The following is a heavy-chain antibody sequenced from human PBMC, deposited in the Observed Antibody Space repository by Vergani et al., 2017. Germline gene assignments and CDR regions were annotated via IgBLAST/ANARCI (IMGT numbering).Heavy chain of an antibody. J-gene: IGHJ4*02. Sequence: QLQLQESGPGLVKPPGTLSLTCAVSGDSISSNNCWTWVRQPPGKGLEWIGEICHTEDTKYSPFLKSRVTVSVDESRNLFSLRLNSVTAADTAVYYCATIGYRRWGYYFDYWGQGILVTVSS. CDR3: ATIGYRRWGYYFDY. D-gene: IGHD2-2*02. CDR2: ICHTEDT. CDR1: GDSISSNNC. V-gene: IGHV4-4*03.